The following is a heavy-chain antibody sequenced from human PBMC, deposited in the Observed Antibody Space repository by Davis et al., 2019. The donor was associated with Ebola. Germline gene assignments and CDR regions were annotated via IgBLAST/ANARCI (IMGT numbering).Heavy chain of an antibody. J-gene: IGHJ4*02. CDR1: GGSFSGYY. V-gene: IGHV4-34*01. CDR2: INHSGST. D-gene: IGHD4-11*01. Sequence: SETLSLTCAVYGGSFSGYYWSWIRQPPGKGLEWIGEINHSGSTNYNPSLKSRVTISVGTSKNQFSLKLSSVTAADTAVYYCARGPTVKGLGGWGQGTLVTVSS. CDR3: ARGPTVKGLGG.